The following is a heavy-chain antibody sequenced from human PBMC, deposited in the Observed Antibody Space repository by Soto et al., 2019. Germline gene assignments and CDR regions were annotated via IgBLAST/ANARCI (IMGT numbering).Heavy chain of an antibody. V-gene: IGHV3-74*02. CDR2: MNEDGGTR. D-gene: IGHD3-10*01. CDR3: ASDLSGRADV. CDR1: GFTFSSYW. Sequence: EVQLVESGGGLVRPGGSLRLSCAASGFTFSSYWMHWVRQAPGKGLVWVSRMNEDGGTRDYADSVKGRFTISRDNAKNTLYLQMNRLRVEDTAVYYCASDLSGRADVWGQGTTVTVSS. J-gene: IGHJ6*02.